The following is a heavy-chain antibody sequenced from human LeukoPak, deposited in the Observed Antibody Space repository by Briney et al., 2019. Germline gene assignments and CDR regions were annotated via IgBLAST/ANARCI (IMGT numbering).Heavy chain of an antibody. V-gene: IGHV1-24*01. Sequence: ASVTVSCKVPENTLTELHMYWVRQTPGKGLEWMGGFGPDDTETVYAQKFQGRVTMTEDASTDTAYMQLSSLKSDDTAVYYCAADRKIVGTIGAYVFWGQGTLVTVSS. J-gene: IGHJ4*02. D-gene: IGHD1-26*01. CDR3: AADRKIVGTIGAYVF. CDR2: FGPDDTET. CDR1: ENTLTELH.